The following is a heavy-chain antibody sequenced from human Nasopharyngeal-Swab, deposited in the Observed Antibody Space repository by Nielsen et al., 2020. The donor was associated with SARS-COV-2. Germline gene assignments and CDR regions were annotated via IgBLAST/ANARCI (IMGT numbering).Heavy chain of an antibody. CDR2: ISYEGSIK. D-gene: IGHD3-10*01. CDR3: ARRKEILWLGSQRHGMDV. J-gene: IGHJ6*02. Sequence: GESLKISCPASEFSFNNYGMHWVRQAPGKGLEWVAIISYEGSIKHYADYVEGRFTISRDASKNTLYLQMNSLRPEDTAVYYCARRKEILWLGSQRHGMDVWGQGTTVTVSS. V-gene: IGHV3-30*03. CDR1: EFSFNNYG.